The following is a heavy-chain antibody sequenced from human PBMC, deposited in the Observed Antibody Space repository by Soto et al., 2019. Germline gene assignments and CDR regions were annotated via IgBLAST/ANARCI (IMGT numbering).Heavy chain of an antibody. CDR1: GYTFTSYD. CDR3: AWGSSYYDSSGYYEAAFDI. CDR2: MNPNSGNT. V-gene: IGHV1-8*01. Sequence: ASVKVSCKASGYTFTSYDINWVRQATGQGLEWMGWMNPNSGNTGYAQKFQGRVTMTRNTSISTAYMELSSLRSEDTTVYYCAWGSSYYDSSGYYEAAFDIWGQGTMVTVS. J-gene: IGHJ3*02. D-gene: IGHD3-22*01.